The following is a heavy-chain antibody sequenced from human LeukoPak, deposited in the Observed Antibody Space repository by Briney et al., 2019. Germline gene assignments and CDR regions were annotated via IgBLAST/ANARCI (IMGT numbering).Heavy chain of an antibody. CDR2: IYYSGST. J-gene: IGHJ6*03. CDR3: ARDLGIAAAGYMDV. V-gene: IGHV4-39*01. Sequence: SETLSLTCIVSGGSITNYHWGWIRQPPGKGLEWIGSIYYSGSTYYNPSLKSRVTISVDTSKNQFSLKLSSVTAADTAVYYCARDLGIAAAGYMDVWGKGTTVTISS. D-gene: IGHD6-13*01. CDR1: GGSITNYH.